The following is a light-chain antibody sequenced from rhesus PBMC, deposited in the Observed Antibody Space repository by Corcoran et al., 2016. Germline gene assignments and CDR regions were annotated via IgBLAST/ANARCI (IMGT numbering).Light chain of an antibody. J-gene: IGKJ3*01. CDR3: QKYNDWPFT. Sequence: ETVMMQSPATLSLSPGERATLSCRASQSVGSTLAWYQQKPGQAPRLLICYASSRATGNPNRFSGSGSGTVFTLTISSLDPEDVGVYYCQKYNDWPFTFGPGTKLDIK. V-gene: IGKV3-35*02. CDR2: YAS. CDR1: QSVGST.